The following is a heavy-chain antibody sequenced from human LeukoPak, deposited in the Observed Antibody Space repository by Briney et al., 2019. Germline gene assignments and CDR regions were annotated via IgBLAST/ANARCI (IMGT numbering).Heavy chain of an antibody. V-gene: IGHV1-46*01. D-gene: IGHD6-19*01. J-gene: IGHJ4*02. CDR2: INPSGGST. Sequence: ASVKVSCKASGYTFTSYYMHWVRQAPGQGLEWMGIINPSGGSTSYAQKFQGGVTMTRDTSTSTVYMELSSLRSEDTAVYYCARSPLEAAVAVMGDYWGQGTLVTVSP. CDR1: GYTFTSYY. CDR3: ARSPLEAAVAVMGDY.